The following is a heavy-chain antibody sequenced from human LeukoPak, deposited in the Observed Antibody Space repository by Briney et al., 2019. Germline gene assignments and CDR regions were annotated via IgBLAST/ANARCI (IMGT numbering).Heavy chain of an antibody. D-gene: IGHD4-23*01. Sequence: GGSLRLSCAASGFTFSSYWMNWVRQAPGKGLVWVSRIASDGSSTTYADSVKGRFSISRDNAKNTLYLQMNSLRVEDTAVYYCARGRPHGNDYWGQGTPVTVSS. J-gene: IGHJ4*02. CDR1: GFTFSSYW. CDR2: IASDGSST. V-gene: IGHV3-74*01. CDR3: ARGRPHGNDY.